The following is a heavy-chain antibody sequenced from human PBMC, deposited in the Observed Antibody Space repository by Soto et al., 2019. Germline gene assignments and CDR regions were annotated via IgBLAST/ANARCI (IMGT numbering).Heavy chain of an antibody. CDR2: NIPTFGIP. Sequence: QVQLVQSGAEVKKPGSSVKVSCKASGGTFSRYSIPWVRQAPGHGLEWTGRNIPTFGIPTYAQKYQGRVTFTADESTSTAYMEVRSLRSDDTAVYYCAREDRDRETGLVPAAIGGMDVWGQGTTVTVSS. J-gene: IGHJ6*02. D-gene: IGHD2-2*01. V-gene: IGHV1-69*08. CDR3: AREDRDRETGLVPAAIGGMDV. CDR1: GGTFSRYS.